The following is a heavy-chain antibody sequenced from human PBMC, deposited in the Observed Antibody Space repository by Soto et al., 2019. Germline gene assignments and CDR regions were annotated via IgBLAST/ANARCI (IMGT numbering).Heavy chain of an antibody. J-gene: IGHJ6*02. CDR2: IYYSGST. D-gene: IGHD6-19*01. CDR1: GGSISSSSYY. V-gene: IGHV4-39*01. Sequence: QLQLQESGPGLVKPSETLSLTCTVSGGSISSSSYYWGWIRQPPGKGLEWIGSIYYSGSTYYNPSLKSRVTISVDTSKNQFSLKLSSVTAADTAVYYCARHVVGGTEQPSYYYYYGMDVWGQGTTVTVSS. CDR3: ARHVVGGTEQPSYYYYYGMDV.